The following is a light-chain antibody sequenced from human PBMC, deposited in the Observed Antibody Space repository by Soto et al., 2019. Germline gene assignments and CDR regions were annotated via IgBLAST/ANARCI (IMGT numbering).Light chain of an antibody. CDR1: QSISSW. CDR3: QQYNSWIT. V-gene: IGKV1-5*01. J-gene: IGKJ5*01. Sequence: DIQMTQSPSTLSASLGDRVTITCRASQSISSWLAWYQQKPGKAPKLLIYDASSLESGVPSRFSGSGSGTEFTLTISSLQPDDFATYYCQQYNSWITFGQGTRLEIK. CDR2: DAS.